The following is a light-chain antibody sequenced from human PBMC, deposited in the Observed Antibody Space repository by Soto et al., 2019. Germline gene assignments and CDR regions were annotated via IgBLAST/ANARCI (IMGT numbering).Light chain of an antibody. CDR2: DVS. Sequence: QSALTQPASVSGSPGQSIAISCTGTSSDVGGYDYVSWYQQHPGKAPKLMIYDVSNRPSVVSNRFSGSKSNNTASLTISGLQAEDEADYYCSSYTSSSTDVFGTGTKVTVL. V-gene: IGLV2-14*03. CDR1: SSDVGGYDY. CDR3: SSYTSSSTDV. J-gene: IGLJ1*01.